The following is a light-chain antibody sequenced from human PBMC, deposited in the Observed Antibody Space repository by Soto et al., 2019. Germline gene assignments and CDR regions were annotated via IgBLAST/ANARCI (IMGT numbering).Light chain of an antibody. V-gene: IGKV3D-15*01. CDR1: QSVSGN. J-gene: IGKJ3*01. CDR3: QQYNNWPFT. CDR2: GAS. Sequence: EIVMTQSPATLSVSPGERATLSGRASQSVSGNLACYEQKPGQAPRLLSFGASTRATGIPARLSGSGSATEFTLTISSLQSEDFAVDYCQQYNNWPFTFGAGTKVDIK.